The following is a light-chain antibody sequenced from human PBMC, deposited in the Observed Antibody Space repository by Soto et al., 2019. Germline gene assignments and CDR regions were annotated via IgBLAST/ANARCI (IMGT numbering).Light chain of an antibody. CDR3: QQYNQWPLT. Sequence: EIVMTQSPATLSVSPGEKATLSCRASQTVSNNLAWYQQKPGQAPRLLIDFASTRATGIPARFSGSGSGTEFTLTISSLQSEDFAVYYCQQYNQWPLTFGGGTTSETK. CDR2: FAS. J-gene: IGKJ4*01. CDR1: QTVSNN. V-gene: IGKV3-15*01.